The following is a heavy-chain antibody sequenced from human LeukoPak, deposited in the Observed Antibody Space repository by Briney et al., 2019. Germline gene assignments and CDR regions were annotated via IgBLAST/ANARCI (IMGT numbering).Heavy chain of an antibody. Sequence: PSGGSLRLSCAASGFTFGSYGMNWVRQAPGKGLEWVSVISGSGDKSYYTDSVKGRFTVSRDNSKNTVYLQMNSLRAEDTAVYYCAKGPRAVRFGDRHKGMFDYWGQGTLVTVSS. J-gene: IGHJ4*02. D-gene: IGHD3-10*01. CDR3: AKGPRAVRFGDRHKGMFDY. CDR2: ISGSGDKS. CDR1: GFTFGSYG. V-gene: IGHV3-23*01.